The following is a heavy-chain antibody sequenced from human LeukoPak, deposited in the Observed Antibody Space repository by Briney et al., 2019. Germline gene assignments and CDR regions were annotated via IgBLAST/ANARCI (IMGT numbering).Heavy chain of an antibody. CDR1: GGSISSGDYY. D-gene: IGHD2-15*01. J-gene: IGHJ6*03. CDR2: IYYSGST. V-gene: IGHV4-30-4*08. CDR3: ARLYCSGGSCKNHYYYYYMDA. Sequence: SETPSLTCTVSGGSISSGDYYWSWIRQPPGKGLEWIGYIYYSGSTYYNPSLKSRVTISVDTSKNQFSLKLSSVTAADTAVYYCARLYCSGGSCKNHYYYYYMDAWGKGTTVTVSS.